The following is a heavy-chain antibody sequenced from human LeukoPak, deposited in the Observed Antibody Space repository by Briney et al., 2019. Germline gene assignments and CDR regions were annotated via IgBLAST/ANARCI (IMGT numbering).Heavy chain of an antibody. J-gene: IGHJ4*02. CDR1: GFTFSSFW. D-gene: IGHD3-10*01. V-gene: IGHV3-7*03. CDR3: AKRGIVIRAVIIIGFHKEAYYFDY. CDR2: IKHDGSEK. Sequence: GGSLRLSCAASGFTFSSFWMSWVRQAPGKGLEWVANIKHDGSEKYYLASVKGRFIISRDSAKNSLSLQMNSLRVEDTAVYFCAKRGIVIRAVIIIGFHKEAYYFDYWGQGILVTVSS.